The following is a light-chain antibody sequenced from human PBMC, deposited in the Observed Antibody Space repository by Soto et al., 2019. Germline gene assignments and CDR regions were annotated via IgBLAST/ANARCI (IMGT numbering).Light chain of an antibody. V-gene: IGKV2D-30*01. CDR2: EVS. CDR1: QSLVYNDGNTY. Sequence: EDVMTQSPLSLPVTLGQPASISCRSSQSLVYNDGNTYLDWFQQRPGHSPRRLIYEVSNWDSGVPERFRGIGSGTDFTLKISRVKAEDVGVYCCMRGTHWLETFGEWTKVEIK. J-gene: IGKJ1*01. CDR3: MRGTHWLET.